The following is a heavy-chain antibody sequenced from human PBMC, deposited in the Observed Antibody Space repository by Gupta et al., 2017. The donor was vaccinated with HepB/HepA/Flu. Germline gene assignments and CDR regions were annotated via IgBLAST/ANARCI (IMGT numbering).Heavy chain of an antibody. CDR1: GGSFSVYY. CDR2: INHSGST. V-gene: IGHV4-34*01. Sequence: QVQLQQWGAGLLKPSETLSLTCAVHGGSFSVYYWSWIRQPPGKGLEWIGEINHSGSTNYNPSLKSRVTISVDTSKNQFALKLSSVTAADTAVYYCASQKQQRVYWGQGTLVTVSS. D-gene: IGHD6-13*01. CDR3: ASQKQQRVY. J-gene: IGHJ4*02.